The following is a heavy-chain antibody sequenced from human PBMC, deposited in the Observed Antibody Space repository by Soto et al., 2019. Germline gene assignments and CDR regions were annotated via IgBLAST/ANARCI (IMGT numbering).Heavy chain of an antibody. Sequence: QVQLQESGPGLVKPSQTLSLTCNVSGGSISSGTSYWTWIRRHPGEGLEWIGHIYFTGATYSNPSLRSRLTMSVDTSKNQFSLKLTSVTAADTATYYCASIPRRGYSYGIDYWGQGTLVTASS. CDR1: GGSISSGTSY. J-gene: IGHJ4*02. CDR3: ASIPRRGYSYGIDY. V-gene: IGHV4-31*03. CDR2: IYFTGAT. D-gene: IGHD2-21*02.